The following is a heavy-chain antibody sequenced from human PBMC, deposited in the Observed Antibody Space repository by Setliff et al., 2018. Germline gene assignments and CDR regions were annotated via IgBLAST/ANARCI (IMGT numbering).Heavy chain of an antibody. Sequence: SETLSLTCAVYGGSFSGYYWSWIRQPPGKGLEWIGYIYYSGSTNYNPSLKSRVTISVDTSKNQFSLKLSSVTAADTAVYYCAREGYYNFWSGYTRDYFDYWGQGTLVTVSS. CDR2: IYYSGST. CDR1: GGSFSGYY. J-gene: IGHJ4*02. CDR3: AREGYYNFWSGYTRDYFDY. D-gene: IGHD3-3*01. V-gene: IGHV4-59*01.